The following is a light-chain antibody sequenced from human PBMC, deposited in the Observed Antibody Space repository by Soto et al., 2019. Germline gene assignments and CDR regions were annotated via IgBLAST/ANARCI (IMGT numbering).Light chain of an antibody. CDR1: QGISSY. J-gene: IGKJ2*01. CDR2: AAS. CDR3: QQVNSYPHT. V-gene: IGKV1-9*01. Sequence: DIPLTQSPSFLSASVGDRVTITCRASQGISSYLAWYQQKPGKAPKLLIYAASTLQSGVPSGFSGSGSGTEFTLTISSLQPEDFATYYCQQVNSYPHTFGQGTKLEIK.